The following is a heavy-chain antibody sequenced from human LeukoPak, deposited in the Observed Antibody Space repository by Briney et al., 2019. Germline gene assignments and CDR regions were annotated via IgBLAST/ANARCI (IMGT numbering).Heavy chain of an antibody. D-gene: IGHD3-9*01. J-gene: IGHJ4*02. CDR3: ARGLGDYNTDWFPVSGY. V-gene: IGHV1/OR15-1*04. CDR2: MNPGNGDT. CDR1: GYIFNDYS. Sequence: ASVKVSCKSSGYIFNDYSVHWVRQAPGQGLEWMGWMNPGNGDTAYAQKFQGRVTMTRDTSMSTAYMELNNLGSADTAIYYCARGLGDYNTDWFPVSGYWGQGTPVTVSS.